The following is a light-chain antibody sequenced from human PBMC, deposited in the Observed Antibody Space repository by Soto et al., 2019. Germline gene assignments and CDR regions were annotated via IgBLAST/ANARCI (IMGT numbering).Light chain of an antibody. J-gene: IGLJ1*01. CDR2: STN. V-gene: IGLV8-61*01. CDR1: SGSVSTSYY. CDR3: VLYMGSGTLDV. Sequence: QTVVTQEPSFSVSPGGTVTLTCGLSSGSVSTSYYPSWYQQTPGQAPRTLIYSTNTRSSGVPDRFSGSILGNKAALTITGGQAYDVSDYYCVLYMGSGTLDVFGTGTKLNVL.